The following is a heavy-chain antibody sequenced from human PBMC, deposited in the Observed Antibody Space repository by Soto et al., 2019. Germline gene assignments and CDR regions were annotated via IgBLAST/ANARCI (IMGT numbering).Heavy chain of an antibody. D-gene: IGHD2-2*01. CDR1: GYSFSNWW. J-gene: IGHJ6*02. Sequence: GESLKISCKGSGYSFSNWWIAWVRQMPGRGLEWMGIIYPGDSDTRYSPSFQGQVTISVDTSINTAYLQWSSLKASDTAIYYCAKQTLGYCSSIGCYYYYGMDVWGQGTTVTVSS. CDR2: IYPGDSDT. V-gene: IGHV5-51*01. CDR3: AKQTLGYCSSIGCYYYYGMDV.